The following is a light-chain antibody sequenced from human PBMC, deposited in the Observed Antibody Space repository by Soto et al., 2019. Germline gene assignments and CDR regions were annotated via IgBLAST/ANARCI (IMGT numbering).Light chain of an antibody. J-gene: IGKJ4*01. CDR2: FAS. Sequence: EIVMTQSPATLSVSPGERATLSCRASQSMYNNLAWYQQKPGQAPRLLIYFASTRATGIPARFSGSGSGTEFTLTLSSLQSEDFAVYYCQQYNNWPLTFGGGTKVEI. CDR3: QQYNNWPLT. V-gene: IGKV3-15*01. CDR1: QSMYNN.